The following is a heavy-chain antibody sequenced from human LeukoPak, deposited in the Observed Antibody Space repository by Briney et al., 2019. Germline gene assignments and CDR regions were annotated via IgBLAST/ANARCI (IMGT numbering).Heavy chain of an antibody. Sequence: ASVKVSCKASGYTFTSYDINWVRQATGQGLEWMGWMNPNSGNTGYAQKFQGRVTMTRNTSISTAYMELSSLRSEDTAVYYCARGGGYYDFWSGPRTDYWGQGTLVTVSS. CDR3: ARGGGYYDFWSGPRTDY. J-gene: IGHJ4*02. D-gene: IGHD3-3*01. CDR1: GYTFTSYD. CDR2: MNPNSGNT. V-gene: IGHV1-8*01.